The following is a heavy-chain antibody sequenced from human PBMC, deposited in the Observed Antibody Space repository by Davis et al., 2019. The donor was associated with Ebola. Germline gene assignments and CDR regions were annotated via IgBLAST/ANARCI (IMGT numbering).Heavy chain of an antibody. J-gene: IGHJ4*02. V-gene: IGHV1-3*01. D-gene: IGHD5-18*01. CDR2: INAGNGNT. CDR3: ARGANTAMVGD. CDR1: GYTFTSYA. Sequence: AASVKVSCKASGYTFTSYAMHSVRQAPGQRLEWMGWINAGNGNTKYSQKFQGRVTITRDTSASTAYMELSSLRSEDTAVYYCARGANTAMVGDWGQGTLVTVSS.